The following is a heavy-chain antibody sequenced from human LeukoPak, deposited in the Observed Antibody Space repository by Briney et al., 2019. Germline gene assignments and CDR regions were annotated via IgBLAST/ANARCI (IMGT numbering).Heavy chain of an antibody. Sequence: SETLSLTCTVSGGSISSGGNSWSWIRQHPGKGLEWIGCIHYSGSTSYNPSLKSRLTISVDTSKNHFSLKLSSVTAADTAVYYCAREQYYYDSSGPWAFDIWGQGTMVTVSS. CDR3: AREQYYYDSSGPWAFDI. CDR2: IHYSGST. J-gene: IGHJ3*02. D-gene: IGHD3-22*01. CDR1: GGSISSGGNS. V-gene: IGHV4-31*03.